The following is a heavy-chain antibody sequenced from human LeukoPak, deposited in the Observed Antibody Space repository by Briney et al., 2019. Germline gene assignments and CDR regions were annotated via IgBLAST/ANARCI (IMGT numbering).Heavy chain of an antibody. V-gene: IGHV3-7*01. CDR1: GFTFSRYW. J-gene: IGHJ4*02. CDR2: IKNDGSEE. Sequence: PGGSLRLSCAASGFTFSRYWMRWVRQAPGKGLEGVANIKNDGSEEYYVDSVKGRFTISRDKARNSLFLQMNSLTVEDTAVYYCARAIRGSAVDTGDRWGQGTLVTVSS. CDR3: ARAIRGSAVDTGDR. D-gene: IGHD3-10*01.